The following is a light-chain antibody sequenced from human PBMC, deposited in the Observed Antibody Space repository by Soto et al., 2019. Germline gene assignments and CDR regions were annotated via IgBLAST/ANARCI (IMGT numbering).Light chain of an antibody. CDR1: SSSIGTYA. J-gene: IGLJ2*01. V-gene: IGLV1-36*01. Sequence: QSVLTQPPSASGTPGQRVTISCSESSSSIGTYAVNWYQQLPGKAPKLIIYYDDLVPSGVSDRFSGSRSGTSASLAISGLQSEDEADYYCASWDDSLRAPVFGGGTKLTVL. CDR3: ASWDDSLRAPV. CDR2: YDD.